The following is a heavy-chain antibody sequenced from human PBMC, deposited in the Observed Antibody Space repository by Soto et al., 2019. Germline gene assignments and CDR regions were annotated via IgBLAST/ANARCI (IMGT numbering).Heavy chain of an antibody. CDR2: IWYDGSSE. Sequence: QVQLVESGGGVVQPGRSLRLSCAASGFTFNRYGMHWVRQAPGKGLEWVAVIWYDGSSEYYADSVKGRFTISRDNSKNTLFLQMNSLRAEDTAVYYCARGVDYFDCWGQGTLVTVSS. V-gene: IGHV3-33*01. CDR3: ARGVDYFDC. J-gene: IGHJ4*02. CDR1: GFTFNRYG.